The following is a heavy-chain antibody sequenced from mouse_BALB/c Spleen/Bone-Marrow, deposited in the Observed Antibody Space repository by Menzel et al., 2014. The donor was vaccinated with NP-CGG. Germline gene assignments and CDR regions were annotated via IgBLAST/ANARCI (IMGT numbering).Heavy chain of an antibody. CDR2: IRLKSNNYAT. V-gene: IGHV6-6*02. CDR1: GFTFSNYW. CDR3: TRVNWPFDY. D-gene: IGHD4-1*01. J-gene: IGHJ2*01. Sequence: DVMLVESGGGLVQPGGSMKLSCVASGFTFSNYWMNWVRQSPEKGLEWVAEIRLKSNNYATHYAESVKGRFTISRDDSKSSVYPQMNNLRAEDTGIYYCTRVNWPFDYWGQGTTLTVSS.